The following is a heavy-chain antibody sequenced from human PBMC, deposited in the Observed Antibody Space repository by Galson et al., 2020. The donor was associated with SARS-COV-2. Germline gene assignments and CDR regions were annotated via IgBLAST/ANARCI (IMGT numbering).Heavy chain of an antibody. CDR3: AKTGDYYGSGTYYSYFYYMYV. CDR1: GFSFSSYA. D-gene: IGHD3-10*01. V-gene: IGHV3-23*01. CDR2: SNSVGTS. Sequence: GGSLRLSCAASGFSFSSYAMTWVRQAPGKGLEWVSLSNSVGTSYYADSVEGRFTISRDNSKNTLFLQMNSLRAEDSAMYYCAKTGDYYGSGTYYSYFYYMYVWGKGTTVTVSS. J-gene: IGHJ6*03.